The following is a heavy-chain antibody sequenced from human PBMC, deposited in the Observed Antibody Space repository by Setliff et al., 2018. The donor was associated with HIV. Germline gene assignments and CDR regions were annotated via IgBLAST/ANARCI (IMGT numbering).Heavy chain of an antibody. J-gene: IGHJ3*02. CDR3: ARSEDYYDSSGDAFEI. Sequence: SETLSLTCTVSGGAISTYYWTWIRQPPGKGLEWIGYIYSSGSTHQNPSLKSRVTMSVDTSKNQFSLKLSFVTAADTAVYYCARSEDYYDSSGDAFEIWG. CDR1: GGAISTYY. D-gene: IGHD3-22*01. CDR2: IYSSGST. V-gene: IGHV4-4*09.